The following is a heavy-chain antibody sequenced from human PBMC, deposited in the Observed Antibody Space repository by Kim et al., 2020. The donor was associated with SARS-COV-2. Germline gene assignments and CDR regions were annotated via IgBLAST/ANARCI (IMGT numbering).Heavy chain of an antibody. V-gene: IGHV3-21*05. CDR2: INSSSSDM. CDR3: AREKGLWGKSVFDF. Sequence: GGSLRLSCAASGFTFSDYSLNWVRQAPGRGLEWISCINSSSSDMHYADSVKGRFIISRDDAKNSLYLQMNSLRAEDTAVYYCAREKGLWGKSVFDFWGQGTLGSVPP. D-gene: IGHD3-16*01. J-gene: IGHJ4*02. CDR1: GFTFSDYS.